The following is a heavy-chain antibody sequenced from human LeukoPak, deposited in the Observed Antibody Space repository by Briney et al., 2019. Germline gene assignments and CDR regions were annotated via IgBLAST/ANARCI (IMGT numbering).Heavy chain of an antibody. D-gene: IGHD2-2*01. Sequence: ASVKVSCKASGYTFTSYGISWVRQAPGQGLEWMGWISAYNGNTNYAQKLQGRVTMTTDTSTSTAYMELRSLRSEDTAVYYCARDQGTDIVVVPAAPYYYYYYYMDVWGKGTTVTISS. J-gene: IGHJ6*03. V-gene: IGHV1-18*01. CDR1: GYTFTSYG. CDR2: ISAYNGNT. CDR3: ARDQGTDIVVVPAAPYYYYYYYMDV.